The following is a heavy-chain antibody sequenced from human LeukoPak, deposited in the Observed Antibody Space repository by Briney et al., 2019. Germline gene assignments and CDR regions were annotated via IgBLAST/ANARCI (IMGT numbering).Heavy chain of an antibody. Sequence: ASVKVSCKASGYTFTIYDINWVRQATGKGLEWMGWMNPKSGNTGYAQKFQGRVTMTRNTSISTAYMELSSLRSEDTAVYYCARGPIAAAALNWFDPWGQGTLVIVSS. CDR2: MNPKSGNT. V-gene: IGHV1-8*01. D-gene: IGHD6-13*01. CDR1: GYTFTIYD. CDR3: ARGPIAAAALNWFDP. J-gene: IGHJ5*02.